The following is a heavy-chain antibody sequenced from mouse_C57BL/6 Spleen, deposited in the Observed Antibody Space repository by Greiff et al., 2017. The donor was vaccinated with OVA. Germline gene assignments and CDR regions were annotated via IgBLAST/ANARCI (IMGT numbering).Heavy chain of an antibody. CDR3: ARSEYYYGSLYAMDY. J-gene: IGHJ4*01. D-gene: IGHD1-1*01. CDR2: IYPGDGDT. CDR1: GYAFSSSW. V-gene: IGHV1-82*01. Sequence: QVQLKQSGPELVKPGASVKISCKASGYAFSSSWMNWVKQRPGKGLEWIGRIYPGDGDTNYNGKFKGKATLTADKSSSTAYLQLSGLTSEDSAVYFCARSEYYYGSLYAMDYWGQGTSVTVSA.